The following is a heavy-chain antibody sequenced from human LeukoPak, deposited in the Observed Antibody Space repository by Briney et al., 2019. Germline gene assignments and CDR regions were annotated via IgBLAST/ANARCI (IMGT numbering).Heavy chain of an antibody. Sequence: ASVTVSCKASVYTFTDYYIHWVRQAPVQGLDWMGWINPNSGGTNYAQKFQGRVAMTRDTSISIAYMELSRLRSDDTAVYYCARDALPSSPYYFDYWGQGTLVTVSS. CDR2: INPNSGGT. V-gene: IGHV1-2*02. J-gene: IGHJ4*02. D-gene: IGHD2-2*01. CDR1: VYTFTDYY. CDR3: ARDALPSSPYYFDY.